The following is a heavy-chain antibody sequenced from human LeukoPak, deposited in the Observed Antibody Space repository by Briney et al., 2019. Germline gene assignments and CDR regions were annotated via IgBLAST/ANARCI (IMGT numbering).Heavy chain of an antibody. D-gene: IGHD6-13*01. CDR3: AARYSSSWVYFDY. J-gene: IGHJ4*02. CDR1: GFTFSSYA. CDR2: ISGSGGST. Sequence: GGSLRLSCAASGFTFSSYAMSWVRQAPGKGLEWVSAISGSGGSTYYADSVKGRFTISRDNSKNTLYLQMNSLRAEDTAVYYCAARYSSSWVYFDYWGQGTLVTVSS. V-gene: IGHV3-23*01.